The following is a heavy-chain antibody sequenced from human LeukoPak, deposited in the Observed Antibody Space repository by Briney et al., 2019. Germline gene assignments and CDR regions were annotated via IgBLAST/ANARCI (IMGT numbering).Heavy chain of an antibody. CDR3: ARRLTYFDF. Sequence: GGSLRLSCAASGFTFSDYYMSWIRQAPGKGLECVSYISPSSSYTNYADSVKGRFTISRDNAKNSLYLRMNSLRAEDTAVYYCARRLTYFDFCGQGTLVTVSS. CDR2: ISPSSSYT. CDR1: GFTFSDYY. J-gene: IGHJ4*02. V-gene: IGHV3-11*03.